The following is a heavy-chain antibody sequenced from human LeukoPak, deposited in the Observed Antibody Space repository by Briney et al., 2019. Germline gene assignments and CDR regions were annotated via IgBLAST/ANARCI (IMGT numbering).Heavy chain of an antibody. CDR1: GYTFTSYD. CDR3: ATRSGSYYYYYYGMDI. J-gene: IGHJ6*02. D-gene: IGHD1-26*01. V-gene: IGHV1-8*01. CDR2: MNPNSGNT. Sequence: ASVKVSCKASGYTFTSYDINWVRQATGQGLEWMGWMNPNSGNTGYAQKFQGRVTMTRNTSISTAYMELSSLRSEDTAVYYCATRSGSYYYYYYGMDIWGQGTTVTVSS.